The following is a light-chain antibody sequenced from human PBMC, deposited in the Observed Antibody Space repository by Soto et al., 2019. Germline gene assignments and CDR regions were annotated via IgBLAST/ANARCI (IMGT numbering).Light chain of an antibody. CDR2: GAS. CDR1: QSVSSSY. CDR3: QQYGSSPPWT. V-gene: IGKV3-20*01. Sequence: VLTQSPATVSLSPGERSTLSCRASQSVSSSYLAWYQQKPGQAPRLLIYGASSRATGIPDRFSGSGSGTDFTLTSSRLEPEDFAVYYCQQYGSSPPWTFGQGTKVDIK. J-gene: IGKJ1*01.